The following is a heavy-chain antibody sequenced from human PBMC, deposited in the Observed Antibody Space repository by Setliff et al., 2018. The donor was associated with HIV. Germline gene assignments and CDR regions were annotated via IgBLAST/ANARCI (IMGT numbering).Heavy chain of an antibody. D-gene: IGHD1-26*01. V-gene: IGHV4-59*12. J-gene: IGHJ6*02. CDR1: SGSISGYY. Sequence: SETLSLTCRVSSGSISGYYWSWVRQPPGRGLEWIGYVSHSGSTNYNPSLKSRVTISVDTSKNQFSLKLSSVTAADTAVYYCARDQGELLHYYYYGMDVWGQGTTVTVSS. CDR3: ARDQGELLHYYYYGMDV. CDR2: VSHSGST.